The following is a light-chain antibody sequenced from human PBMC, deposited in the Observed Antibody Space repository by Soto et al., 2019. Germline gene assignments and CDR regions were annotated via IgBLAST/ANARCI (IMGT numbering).Light chain of an antibody. V-gene: IGLV2-14*01. J-gene: IGLJ1*01. CDR1: SSDVGGYNS. Sequence: LTXPASVSGSPGQSITISCTGTSSDVGGYNSVSWYRQDPGKAPKLIIYDVTYRPSGVSNRFSGSKSGNTASLTISGLQSEDEADYHCSSFTSSITYVFGTGTKVAVL. CDR3: SSFTSSITYV. CDR2: DVT.